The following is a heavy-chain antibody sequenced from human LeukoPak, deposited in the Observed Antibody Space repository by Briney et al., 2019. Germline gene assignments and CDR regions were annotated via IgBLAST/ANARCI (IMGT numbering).Heavy chain of an antibody. D-gene: IGHD5-18*01. CDR3: TTGARSHGYLFDR. Sequence: GGSLSLSCAASGFTVSTIYMTWVRQAPGQGLEWVGRIKSKTDGGTTDYAAPVTGRFTISRDDSKNTLYVQMNGLRTEDTAVYYCTTGARSHGYLFDRWGQGTLVTVSS. CDR1: GFTVSTIY. V-gene: IGHV3-15*01. J-gene: IGHJ4*02. CDR2: IKSKTDGGTT.